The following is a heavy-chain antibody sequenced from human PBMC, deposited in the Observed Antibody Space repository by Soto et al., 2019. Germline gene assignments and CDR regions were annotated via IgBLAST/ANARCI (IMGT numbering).Heavy chain of an antibody. D-gene: IGHD4-17*01. V-gene: IGHV4-39*02. Sequence: ASETLSLTCTVSGGSISSSSYYWGWIRQPPGKGLEWIGSIYYSGSTYYNPSLKSRVTISVDTSKNQFSLKLSSVNAADTAVYYCARDTAVTNSGDYWDQGSLVTVSS. CDR2: IYYSGST. CDR1: GGSISSSSYY. CDR3: ARDTAVTNSGDY. J-gene: IGHJ4*02.